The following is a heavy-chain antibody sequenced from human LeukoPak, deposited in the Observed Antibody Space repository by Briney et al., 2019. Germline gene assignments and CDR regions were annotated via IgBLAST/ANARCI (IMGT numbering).Heavy chain of an antibody. V-gene: IGHV4-59*11. D-gene: IGHD4-17*01. Sequence: SETLSLTCSVSGGSISSHFWTWIRQPPGKGLEWIGYVYYSGSTNYNPSLKSRVTISVDTSKNQFSLKLSSVTAADTAVYYCARVNYGDYPSHTLDYWGQGTLVTVSS. CDR3: ARVNYGDYPSHTLDY. CDR2: VYYSGST. J-gene: IGHJ4*02. CDR1: GGSISSHF.